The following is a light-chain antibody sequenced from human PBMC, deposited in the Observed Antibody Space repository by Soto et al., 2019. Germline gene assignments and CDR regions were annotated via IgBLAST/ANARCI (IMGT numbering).Light chain of an antibody. CDR2: KVS. Sequence: DVVMTQSPLSLPVTLGQPASISCRSNKSLVHSDGIAYFSWFQQRPGRSPRRLIYKVSNRDSVVPARFSVGGSGTDFGLKIRRVEAEDVGVYYCMQGPHVPLTFGKVTRLEI. J-gene: IGKJ5*01. V-gene: IGKV2-30*02. CDR3: MQGPHVPLT. CDR1: KSLVHSDGIAY.